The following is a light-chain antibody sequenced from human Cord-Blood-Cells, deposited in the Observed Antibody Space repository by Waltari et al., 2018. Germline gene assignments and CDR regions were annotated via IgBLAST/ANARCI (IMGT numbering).Light chain of an antibody. V-gene: IGLV2-14*01. CDR2: DVS. CDR3: SSYTSSSTLV. CDR1: SSDVGGYNY. Sequence: QSALTQPASVSGSPGQSITISCTGTSSDVGGYNYVSWYQQHPGKAPKLMIYDVSNPPSGVSNHFSGSKSGNTASLTISGLQAEDEADYYCSSYTSSSTLVFGGGTKLTVL. J-gene: IGLJ3*02.